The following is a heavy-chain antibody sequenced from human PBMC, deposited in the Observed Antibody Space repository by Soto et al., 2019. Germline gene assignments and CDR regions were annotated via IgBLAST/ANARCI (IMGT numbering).Heavy chain of an antibody. CDR1: GFTFSSYA. CDR3: AKAPGKGNYFDY. Sequence: EVQLLESGGGLVQPGGSLRLSCAASGFTFSSYAMSWVRQAPGKGLEWVSAISGSGGSTYYADSVKGRFTISRDNSKNTLYLQMNSLRAEYTAVYYCAKAPGKGNYFDYWGQGTLVTVSS. J-gene: IGHJ4*02. CDR2: ISGSGGST. V-gene: IGHV3-23*01. D-gene: IGHD6-13*01.